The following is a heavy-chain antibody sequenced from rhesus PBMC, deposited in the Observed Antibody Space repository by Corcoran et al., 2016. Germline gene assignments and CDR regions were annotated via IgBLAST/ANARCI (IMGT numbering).Heavy chain of an antibody. J-gene: IGHJ1*01. V-gene: IGHV4-65*01. CDR1: GGSISSSNW. D-gene: IGHD2-2*01. Sequence: QVQLQESGPGLVKPSETLSLTCAVSGGSISSSNWWSWIRQSPGKGLECIGYIYGGSGSTSYNPSLWSRVTISTDTSKNQFSLKLSSVTAADTAVYYCARHEPLGDEYFEFWGQGALVTVSS. CDR2: IYGGSGST. CDR3: ARHEPLGDEYFEF.